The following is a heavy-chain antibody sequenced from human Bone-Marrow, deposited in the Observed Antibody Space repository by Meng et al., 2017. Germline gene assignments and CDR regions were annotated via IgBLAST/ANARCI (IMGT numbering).Heavy chain of an antibody. CDR2: VYHRGDT. J-gene: IGHJ4*02. CDR3: GRDQGRELINH. Sequence: QVQLQESGPGLLKPSGTLSLPCTVSGDSISSDNWWSLVRQPPGKGLEWIGEVYHRGDTNYNPSLKSRVDISVDKSKNQFYLSLFSVTAADTAVYYCGRDQGRELINHWGQGTLVTVSS. CDR1: GDSISSDNW. V-gene: IGHV4-4*02. D-gene: IGHD1-7*01.